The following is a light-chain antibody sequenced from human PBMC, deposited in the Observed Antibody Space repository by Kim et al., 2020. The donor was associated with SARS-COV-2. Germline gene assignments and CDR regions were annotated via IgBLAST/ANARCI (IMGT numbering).Light chain of an antibody. CDR2: QAS. Sequence: SASVGDRVTITCLASQFISTWLAWYQQKPGKAPKLLIYQASTLESGVPSRFSGSGSGTDFSLTIGSLQPDDFATYYCQHYNSYPYTFGQGTKLEI. CDR1: QFISTW. CDR3: QHYNSYPYT. J-gene: IGKJ2*01. V-gene: IGKV1-5*01.